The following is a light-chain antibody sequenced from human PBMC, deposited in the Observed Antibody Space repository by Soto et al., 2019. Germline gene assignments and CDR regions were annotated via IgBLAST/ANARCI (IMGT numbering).Light chain of an antibody. V-gene: IGLV2-11*01. Sequence: QSALTQPRSVSGSPGQSVTISCTGTSSDVGGYNYVSWYQQHPGKAPKLIIYDVSKRPSGVPDRFSGSRSGNTASLTISGLRAEDEADYYCCSYAGSQTWVFGGGTKLTVL. CDR3: CSYAGSQTWV. CDR2: DVS. J-gene: IGLJ3*02. CDR1: SSDVGGYNY.